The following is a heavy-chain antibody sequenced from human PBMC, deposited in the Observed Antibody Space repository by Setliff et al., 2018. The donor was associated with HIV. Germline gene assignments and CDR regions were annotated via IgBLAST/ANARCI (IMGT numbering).Heavy chain of an antibody. V-gene: IGHV1-2*02. D-gene: IGHD6-25*01. CDR1: GYTLTDYY. Sequence: ASVKVSCKASGYTLTDYYMHWVRQVPGRGLEWMGWIMPNSGGTDYAQKFRGRITMSRDTSLISRTRDRPITTVYMELARLTSDDTAVYYCARVRLGYNDLTPPRHTHALGYWGQGTLVTVSS. J-gene: IGHJ4*02. CDR2: IMPNSGGT. CDR3: ARVRLGYNDLTPPRHTHALGY.